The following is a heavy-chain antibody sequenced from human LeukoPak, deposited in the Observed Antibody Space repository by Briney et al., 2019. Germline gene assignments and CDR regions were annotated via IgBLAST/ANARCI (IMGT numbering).Heavy chain of an antibody. J-gene: IGHJ4*02. V-gene: IGHV3-30-3*01. CDR3: ARVSGDY. Sequence: GRSLRLSCAASGFTFSSYAMHWVRQAPGKGLEWVAVISYDGSNKYYADSVKGRFTISRDNSKNTLYLQMNSLRAEDTAVYYCARVSGDYWGQGTLVTVSS. CDR1: GFTFSSYA. CDR2: ISYDGSNK.